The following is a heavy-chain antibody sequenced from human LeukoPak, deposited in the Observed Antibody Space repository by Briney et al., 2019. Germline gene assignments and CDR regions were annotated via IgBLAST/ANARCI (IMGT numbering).Heavy chain of an antibody. D-gene: IGHD3-10*01. CDR3: ARHPWSLLARYYPYDAFDV. CDR2: IYYNGNT. V-gene: IGHV4-39*01. CDR1: GGSIGSSHYY. Sequence: SETLSLNCTVPGGSIGSSHYYWGWVRQPPGKGLEWIGSIYYNGNTAYNPSLKSRLTISVDTSMKQFSLRLASVTAADTAAYYCARHPWSLLARYYPYDAFDVWGPGTVVTVSS. J-gene: IGHJ3*01.